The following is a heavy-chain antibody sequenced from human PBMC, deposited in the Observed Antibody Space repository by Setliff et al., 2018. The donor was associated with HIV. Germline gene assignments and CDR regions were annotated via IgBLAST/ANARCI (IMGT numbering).Heavy chain of an antibody. CDR3: ARHDITLVRGLV. CDR1: GYSISSGYY. D-gene: IGHD3-10*01. CDR2: IHHSGNT. V-gene: IGHV4-38-2*01. Sequence: SETLSLTCPVSGYSISSGYYWGWIRQPPGRGLEWIGAIHHSGNTYYNPSLKSRVTISVDTSKNLFSLKVNSVAAADTAVYYCARHDITLVRGLVWGQGTTVTVSS. J-gene: IGHJ6*02.